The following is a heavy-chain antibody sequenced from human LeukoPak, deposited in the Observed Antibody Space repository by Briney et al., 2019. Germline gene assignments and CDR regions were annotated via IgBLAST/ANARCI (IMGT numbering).Heavy chain of an antibody. Sequence: GRSLRLSCAASGFTFSGYGMHWVRQAPGKGLEWVAVIWYDGSNKYYADSVKGRFTISRDNLKNTLYLQMHSLRDEDTAVYYCARAWYSWGYYFDYWGQGTLVTVSS. CDR1: GFTFSGYG. V-gene: IGHV3-33*01. D-gene: IGHD1-26*01. J-gene: IGHJ4*02. CDR3: ARAWYSWGYYFDY. CDR2: IWYDGSNK.